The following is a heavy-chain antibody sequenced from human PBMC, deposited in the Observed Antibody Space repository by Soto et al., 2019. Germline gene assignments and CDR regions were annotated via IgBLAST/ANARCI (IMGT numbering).Heavy chain of an antibody. V-gene: IGHV2-5*01. D-gene: IGHD5-18*01. CDR3: AHRPLYSYGLYYFDY. J-gene: IGHJ4*02. CDR1: GFSLSTSGVG. CDR2: IYWNDDK. Sequence: SGPTLVNPIQTLTLTCTFSGFSLSTSGVGVGWIRQPPGKALEWLALIYWNDDKRYSPSLKSRLTITKDTSKNQVVLTMTNMDPVDTATYYCAHRPLYSYGLYYFDYWGQGTLVTVSS.